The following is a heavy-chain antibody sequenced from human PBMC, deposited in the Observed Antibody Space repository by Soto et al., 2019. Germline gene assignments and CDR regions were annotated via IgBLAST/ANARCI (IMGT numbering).Heavy chain of an antibody. CDR2: IYYSGST. Sequence: SETLSLTCTVSGGSISSYYWSWIRQPPGKGLEWIGYIYYSGSTNYNPSLKSRVTISVDTSKNQFSLKLSSVTAADTAVYYCARVTWIQSYYYYYGMDVWGQGTTVTVSS. J-gene: IGHJ6*02. V-gene: IGHV4-59*01. D-gene: IGHD5-18*01. CDR3: ARVTWIQSYYYYYGMDV. CDR1: GGSISSYY.